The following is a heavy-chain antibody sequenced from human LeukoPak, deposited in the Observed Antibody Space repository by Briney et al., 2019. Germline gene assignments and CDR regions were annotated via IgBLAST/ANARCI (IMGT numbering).Heavy chain of an antibody. CDR1: GFTFSSYA. CDR2: ISGSGGST. J-gene: IGHJ6*04. D-gene: IGHD3-10*02. CDR3: AELGITIIGGV. Sequence: GGSLRLSCAASGFTFSSYAMSWVRHAPGKGLERVSAISGSGGSTYYADSVKGRFTISRDNAKNSLYLQMNSLRAEDTAVYYCAELGITIIGGVWGKGTTVTISS. V-gene: IGHV3-23*01.